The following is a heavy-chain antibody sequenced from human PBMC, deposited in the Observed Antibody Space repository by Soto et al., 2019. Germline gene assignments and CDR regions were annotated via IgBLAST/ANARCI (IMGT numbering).Heavy chain of an antibody. V-gene: IGHV1-18*04. D-gene: IGHD2-15*01. Sequence: ASVKVSCKASGYTFTSYGISWVRQAPGQGLEWMGWISAYNGNTNYAQKLQGRVTMTTDTCTSTAYMELRSLRSDDTAVYYCARVKHIVVVVAATSNPNPPRNWFDPWGQGTLVTVSS. CDR1: GYTFTSYG. J-gene: IGHJ5*02. CDR3: ARVKHIVVVVAATSNPNPPRNWFDP. CDR2: ISAYNGNT.